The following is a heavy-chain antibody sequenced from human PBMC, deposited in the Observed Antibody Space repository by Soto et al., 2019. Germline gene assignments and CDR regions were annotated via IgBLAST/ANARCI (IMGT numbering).Heavy chain of an antibody. CDR3: ARGPSYSDSYFDY. CDR2: IGGSGASI. J-gene: IGHJ4*02. V-gene: IGHV3-23*01. Sequence: PGGSLRLSCATSGFPFSALAMNWVRHAPGKGLEWVSGIGGSGASIYYADSVKGRFTISRDNSKNTVYLQMNSLRLEDTAVYYCARGPSYSDSYFDYWGQGTLVTVSS. D-gene: IGHD4-17*01. CDR1: GFPFSALA.